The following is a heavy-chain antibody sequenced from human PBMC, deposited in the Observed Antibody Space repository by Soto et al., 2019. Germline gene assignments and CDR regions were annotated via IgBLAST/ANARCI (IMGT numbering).Heavy chain of an antibody. CDR2: IIPIFGTA. CDR3: ARGSPYYYGSGNWFDP. D-gene: IGHD3-10*01. V-gene: IGHV1-69*06. J-gene: IGHJ5*02. Sequence: QVQLVQSGAEVKKPGSSVKVSCKASGGTFSSYAISWVRQAPGQGLEWMGGIIPIFGTANYAQKFQGRVTITADKSTSTAYMELSSLRSVDTAVYYCARGSPYYYGSGNWFDPWGQGTLVTVSS. CDR1: GGTFSSYA.